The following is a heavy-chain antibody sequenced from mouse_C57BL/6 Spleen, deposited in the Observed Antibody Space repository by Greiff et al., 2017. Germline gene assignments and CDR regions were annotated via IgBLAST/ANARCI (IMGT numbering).Heavy chain of an antibody. CDR1: GYTFTSYW. V-gene: IGHV1-52*01. D-gene: IGHD3-2*02. CDR2: IDPSDSET. Sequence: QVQLQQPGAELVRPGSSVKLSCKASGYTFTSYWMHWVKQRPIQGLEWIGNIDPSDSETHYNQKFKDKATLTVDKSSSTAYMQLSSLTSEDSAVYYCARAQALYYYAMDYWGQGTSVTVSS. J-gene: IGHJ4*01. CDR3: ARAQALYYYAMDY.